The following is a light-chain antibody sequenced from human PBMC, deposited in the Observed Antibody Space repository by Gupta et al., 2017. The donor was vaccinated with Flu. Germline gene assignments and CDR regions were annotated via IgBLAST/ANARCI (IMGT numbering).Light chain of an antibody. Sequence: MIYEVTGRPSGLSNRFSGSKSGNTASLTISGLQAEDEADYYCSSYTDSSTPFVFGTGTKVTVL. CDR2: EVT. CDR3: SSYTDSSTPFV. J-gene: IGLJ1*01. V-gene: IGLV2-14*01.